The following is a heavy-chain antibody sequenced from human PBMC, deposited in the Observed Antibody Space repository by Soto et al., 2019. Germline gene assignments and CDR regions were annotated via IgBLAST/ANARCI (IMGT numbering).Heavy chain of an antibody. CDR2: ISSSNRYI. D-gene: IGHD2-15*01. Sequence: EVQLVESGGGLVKPGGSLRLSCAASGFNFSSYTMNWVRQAPGTGLEWVSSISSSNRYIYYADSMKGRFSISRDDAKNSLYLQMNSLRADDTAIYYCARERCLGGSCYQTDAFDMWGQGTWVTVSS. CDR3: ARERCLGGSCYQTDAFDM. J-gene: IGHJ3*02. V-gene: IGHV3-21*01. CDR1: GFNFSSYT.